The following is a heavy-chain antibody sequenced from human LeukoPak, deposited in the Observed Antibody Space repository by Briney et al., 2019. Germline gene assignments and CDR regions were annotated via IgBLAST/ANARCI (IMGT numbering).Heavy chain of an antibody. D-gene: IGHD3-16*02. J-gene: IGHJ3*02. Sequence: GGSLRLSCAASGFTFSSYSMNWVRQAPGKGLEWVSSISNSSSYIYYADSVKGRFTISRDNAKNSLYLQMNSLRAEDTAVYYCARGKEVWGSYRYGAFDIWGQGTMVTVSS. V-gene: IGHV3-21*01. CDR1: GFTFSSYS. CDR2: ISNSSSYI. CDR3: ARGKEVWGSYRYGAFDI.